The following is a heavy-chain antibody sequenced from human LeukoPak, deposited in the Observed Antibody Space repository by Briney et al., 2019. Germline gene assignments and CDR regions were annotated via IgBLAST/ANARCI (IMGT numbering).Heavy chain of an antibody. J-gene: IGHJ2*01. Sequence: GGSLRLSCAASGFSFGGYALHWVRQAPGKGLEWVASISWNSGDIVHADSVKGRFTISRDNAKNFLYLQMDSLRTEDTALYYCVKSGGYATAIRYFDLWGRGTLVTVSS. D-gene: IGHD2-21*02. CDR1: GFSFGGYA. CDR2: ISWNSGDI. CDR3: VKSGGYATAIRYFDL. V-gene: IGHV3-9*01.